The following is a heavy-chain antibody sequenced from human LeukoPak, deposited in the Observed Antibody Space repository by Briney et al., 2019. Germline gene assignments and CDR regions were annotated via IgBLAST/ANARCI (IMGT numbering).Heavy chain of an antibody. J-gene: IGHJ3*02. D-gene: IGHD2-2*02. CDR2: SSFDESNK. CDR3: ARTYCSSTSCYSRFHAFDI. V-gene: IGHV3-30*04. CDR1: GFDFNRYA. Sequence: GGSLRLSCAASGFDFNRYAMYWVRQAPGKGLEWVAISSFDESNKYYRDSVKGRFTISKDNSKNTLYLQMNSLRAEDTAVYYCARTYCSSTSCYSRFHAFDIWGQGTMVTVSS.